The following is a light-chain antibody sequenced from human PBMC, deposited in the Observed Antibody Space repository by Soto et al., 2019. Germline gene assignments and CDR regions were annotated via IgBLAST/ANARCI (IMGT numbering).Light chain of an antibody. CDR1: QSISSY. CDR3: QQSYSNLWT. V-gene: IGKV1-39*01. J-gene: IGKJ1*01. CDR2: AAS. Sequence: DIQMTQSPSSLSASVGDRVTITCRASQSISSYLNWYQQKPGKAPKLLIYAASSLQSGVPSRFSGSGSGTDFNLTIGSLQPEDFATYYCQQSYSNLWTFGQGTRWIS.